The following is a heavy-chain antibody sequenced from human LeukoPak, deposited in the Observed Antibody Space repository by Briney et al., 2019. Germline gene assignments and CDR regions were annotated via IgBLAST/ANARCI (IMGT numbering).Heavy chain of an antibody. J-gene: IGHJ4*02. Sequence: SETLSLTCAVYGGSFSGYYWSWIRQPLGKGLEWIGEINHSGSTNYNPSLKSRVTISVDTSKNQFSLKLSSVTAADTAVYYCARGRKDIVVVPAAIFNCWGRGTLVTVSS. CDR3: ARGRKDIVVVPAAIFNC. CDR2: INHSGST. D-gene: IGHD2-2*01. V-gene: IGHV4-34*01. CDR1: GGSFSGYY.